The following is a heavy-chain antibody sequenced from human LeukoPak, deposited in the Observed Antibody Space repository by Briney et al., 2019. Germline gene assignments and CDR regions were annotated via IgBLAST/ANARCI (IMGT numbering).Heavy chain of an antibody. V-gene: IGHV3-48*01. Sequence: GGSLRLSCAASGFTFSSYSMNWVRQAPGKGLEWVSYISSSSSTIYYADSVKGRFTISRDNAKNSLYLQMNSLGAEDTAVYYCASRMISWFDYWGQGTLVTVSS. CDR3: ASRMISWFDY. D-gene: IGHD5-12*01. J-gene: IGHJ4*02. CDR2: ISSSSSTI. CDR1: GFTFSSYS.